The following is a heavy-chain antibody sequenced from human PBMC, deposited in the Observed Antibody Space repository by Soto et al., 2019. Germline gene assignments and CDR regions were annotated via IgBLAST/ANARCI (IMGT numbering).Heavy chain of an antibody. V-gene: IGHV3-66*01. CDR3: ARIGGYCSGGSCFAHY. J-gene: IGHJ4*02. D-gene: IGHD2-15*01. CDR1: GFTVSSNY. Sequence: EVQLVESGGGLVQPGGSLRLSGAASGFTVSSNYMSWVRQAPGKGLEWVSVIYSGGSTYYADSVKGRFTISRDNSKNTLYLQMNSLRAEDTAVYYCARIGGYCSGGSCFAHYWGQGTLVTVSS. CDR2: IYSGGST.